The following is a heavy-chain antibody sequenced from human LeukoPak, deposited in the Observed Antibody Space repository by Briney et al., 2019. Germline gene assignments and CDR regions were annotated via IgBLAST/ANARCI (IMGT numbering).Heavy chain of an antibody. V-gene: IGHV4-38-2*01. Sequence: PSETLSLTCAVSGYSISIAYYWGWIRQPPGKGLEWIGRIFRGGSTSYNPSPMSRLTMSMDTSKNQFSLQLTSVTAADTAVYYCARYDSRGSGSTQLEYWGQGILVTISS. D-gene: IGHD3-3*01. J-gene: IGHJ4*02. CDR1: GYSISIAYY. CDR2: IFRGGST. CDR3: ARYDSRGSGSTQLEY.